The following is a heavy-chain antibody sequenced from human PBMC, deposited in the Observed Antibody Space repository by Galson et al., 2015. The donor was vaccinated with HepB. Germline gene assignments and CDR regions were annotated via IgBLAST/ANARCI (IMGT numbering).Heavy chain of an antibody. J-gene: IGHJ3*02. Sequence: SVKVSCKASGGTFSSYAISWVRQAPGQGLEWMGGIIPIFGTASYAQKFQGRVTITADKSTSTAYMELSSLRSEDTAVYYCARDIWDGEQWLAPEGAFDIWGQGTMVTVSS. CDR1: GGTFSSYA. CDR3: ARDIWDGEQWLAPEGAFDI. V-gene: IGHV1-69*06. CDR2: IIPIFGTA. D-gene: IGHD6-19*01.